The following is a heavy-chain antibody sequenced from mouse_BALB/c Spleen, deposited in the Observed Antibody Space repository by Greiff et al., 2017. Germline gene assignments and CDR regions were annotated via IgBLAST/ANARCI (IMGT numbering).Heavy chain of an antibody. CDR2: INSNGGST. Sequence: EVNVVESGGGLVKLGGSLKLSCAASGFTFSSYYMSWVRQTPEKRLELVAAINSNGGSTYYPDTVKGRFTISRDNAKNTLYLQMSSLKSEDTALYYCARHESGSWFAYWGQGTLVTVSA. CDR3: ARHESGSWFAY. J-gene: IGHJ3*01. CDR1: GFTFSSYY. V-gene: IGHV5-6-2*01.